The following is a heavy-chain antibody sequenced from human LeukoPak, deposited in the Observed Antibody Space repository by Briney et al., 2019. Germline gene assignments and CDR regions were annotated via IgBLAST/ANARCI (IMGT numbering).Heavy chain of an antibody. V-gene: IGHV3-21*01. D-gene: IGHD6-6*01. CDR2: ISSSSSYI. CDR3: AKGTVAGRQRAPPKEWFDP. Sequence: GGSLRLSCAASGFTFTSYNMNWVRQAPGKGLEWVSSISSSSSYIYYADSVKGRFTISRDNAKNSLSLQMNSLRAEDSAVYYCAKGTVAGRQRAPPKEWFDPWGQGTLVTVSS. CDR1: GFTFTSYN. J-gene: IGHJ5*02.